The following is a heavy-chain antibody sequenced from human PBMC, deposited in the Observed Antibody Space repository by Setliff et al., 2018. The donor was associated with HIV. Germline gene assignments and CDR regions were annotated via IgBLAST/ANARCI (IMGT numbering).Heavy chain of an antibody. CDR1: GGSISNFY. D-gene: IGHD3-22*01. J-gene: IGHJ4*02. V-gene: IGHV4-4*07. CDR2: IYSTGDT. CDR3: ARVRLTMIMMVDYFDQ. Sequence: SETLSLTCSVSGGSISNFYWSWIRQPPGKGLEWVGHIYSTGDTNYNPSLKSRVTLSADTSKNQLSLSLTSVTAADTAVYYCARVRLTMIMMVDYFDQWGQGTLATAPQ.